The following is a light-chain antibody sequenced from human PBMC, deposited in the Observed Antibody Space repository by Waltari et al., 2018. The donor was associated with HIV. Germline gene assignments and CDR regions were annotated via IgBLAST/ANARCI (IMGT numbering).Light chain of an antibody. CDR3: QSYDSSLV. J-gene: IGLJ2*01. CDR1: SSNLGAGSD. V-gene: IGLV1-40*01. Sequence: QSVLTQPPSVSGAPGQRLTISCPGSSSNLGAGSDVHWYQQIAGAAPKLLTYGDNNRPSGVPDRFSGSKSGTSASLAITGLQAEDAADYYCQSYDSSLVFGGGTKLTV. CDR2: GDN.